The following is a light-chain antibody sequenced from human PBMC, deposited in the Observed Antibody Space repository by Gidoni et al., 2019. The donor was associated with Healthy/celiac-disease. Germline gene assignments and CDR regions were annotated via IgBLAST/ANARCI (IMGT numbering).Light chain of an antibody. V-gene: IGLV2-14*01. Sequence: QSALTQPAYVSGYPGQSITISCTGTSSDVGGYNYVSWYQQPPGKAPKLMIYEVSNRPSGVSNRFSGSKSGNTASLTISGLQAEDEADYYCSSYTSSSTLYVFGTGTKVTVL. CDR3: SSYTSSSTLYV. CDR1: SSDVGGYNY. CDR2: EVS. J-gene: IGLJ1*01.